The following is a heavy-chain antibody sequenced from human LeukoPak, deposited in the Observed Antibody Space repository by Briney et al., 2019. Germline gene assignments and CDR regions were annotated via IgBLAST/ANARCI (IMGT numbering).Heavy chain of an antibody. V-gene: IGHV4-34*01. CDR3: ARGPYYDFWSGYYTPFDY. CDR1: GGSFSGYY. CDR2: INHSGST. Sequence: PSETLSLTCAVYGGSFSGYYWSWLRQPPGKGLEWIGEINHSGSTNYNPSLKSRVTISVDTSKNQFSLKLSSVTAADTAVYYCARGPYYDFWSGYYTPFDYWGQGTLVTVSS. D-gene: IGHD3-3*01. J-gene: IGHJ4*02.